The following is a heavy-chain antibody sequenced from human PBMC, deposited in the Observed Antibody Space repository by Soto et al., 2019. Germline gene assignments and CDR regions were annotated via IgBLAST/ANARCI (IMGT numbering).Heavy chain of an antibody. CDR2: IHYSGRT. CDR1: NGSISGFY. Sequence: SQTLSLTCSVSNGSISGFYWTWIRQPTRKILEWIGYIHYSGRTDYNPSLTSRATMSVDTSKNPFSLNLNSITAADTAVYYCVRVGVGMENHFDSWGRRTLVSVSS. D-gene: IGHD1-26*01. CDR3: VRVGVGMENHFDS. J-gene: IGHJ4*02. V-gene: IGHV4-59*12.